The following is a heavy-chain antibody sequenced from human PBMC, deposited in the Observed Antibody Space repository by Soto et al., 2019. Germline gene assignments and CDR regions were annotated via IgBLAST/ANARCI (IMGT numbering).Heavy chain of an antibody. V-gene: IGHV3-48*03. D-gene: IGHD4-17*01. CDR1: GFTFSSYE. J-gene: IGHJ4*02. CDR3: ARGLFDYAFEY. CDR2: TSGSGTTI. Sequence: PGGSLRLSCAASGFTFSSYEMSWVRQAPGKGLEWVSYTSGSGTTIYYADSVKGRFTISRDNAKNSLFLQMNSLRTEDTAVYYCARGLFDYAFEYWGQGTLVTVSS.